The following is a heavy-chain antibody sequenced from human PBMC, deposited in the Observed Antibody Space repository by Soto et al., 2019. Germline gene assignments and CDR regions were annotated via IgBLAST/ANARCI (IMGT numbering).Heavy chain of an antibody. CDR2: IYWDDDK. CDR1: GFSLTSRPVG. D-gene: IGHD3-16*01. CDR3: AHRRNYDGSWNEGVFDY. Sequence: QITLKESGPTLVKPTQTLTLTCTFSGFSLTSRPVGVGWVRQPPGKALEWLAFIYWDDDKRYSPPLRTTLTVTKDTSKNQVVLTLTNMDPVDTATYYCAHRRNYDGSWNEGVFDYWGQGILVTVSS. J-gene: IGHJ4*02. V-gene: IGHV2-5*02.